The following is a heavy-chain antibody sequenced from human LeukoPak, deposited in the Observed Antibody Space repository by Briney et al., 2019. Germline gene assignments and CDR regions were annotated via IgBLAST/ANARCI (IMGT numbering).Heavy chain of an antibody. CDR2: ISSSATTI. Sequence: GGSLRLSCAASGFTFSSYEMNWVRQAPGKGLEWVSYISSSATTIYYADSVKGRFTISRDNAKNSLYLQMDSLRAEDTAVYYCARGPTNGQAFDYWGQGTLVSVSS. CDR1: GFTFSSYE. CDR3: ARGPTNGQAFDY. D-gene: IGHD2-8*01. J-gene: IGHJ4*02. V-gene: IGHV3-48*03.